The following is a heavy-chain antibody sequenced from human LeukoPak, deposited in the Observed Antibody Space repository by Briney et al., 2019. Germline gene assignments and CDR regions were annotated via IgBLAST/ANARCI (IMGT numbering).Heavy chain of an antibody. Sequence: SGGSLRLSCAASGFTFSSYAMHWVRQAPGKGLEWVANIKQDESEKYYVDSVKGRFTISRDNTKNSLYLQMNSLRVEDTAVYYCASGRQLGRWGQGTLVTVSS. CDR3: ASGRQLGR. CDR1: GFTFSSYA. D-gene: IGHD6-13*01. CDR2: IKQDESEK. J-gene: IGHJ4*02. V-gene: IGHV3-7*03.